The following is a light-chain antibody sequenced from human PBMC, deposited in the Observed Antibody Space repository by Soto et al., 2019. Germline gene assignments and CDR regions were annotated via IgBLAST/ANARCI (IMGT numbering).Light chain of an antibody. CDR3: QQYGNSRWT. J-gene: IGKJ1*01. CDR2: GAS. Sequence: EIVLTQSPGTLSLSPGERATLSCRASESVNSRYLSWYRQKPGQAPRLVIYGASSRATGIPDRFSGSGSGTDFTLTISRLEPEDFAMYYCQQYGNSRWTFGQGTKVEIK. CDR1: ESVNSRY. V-gene: IGKV3-20*01.